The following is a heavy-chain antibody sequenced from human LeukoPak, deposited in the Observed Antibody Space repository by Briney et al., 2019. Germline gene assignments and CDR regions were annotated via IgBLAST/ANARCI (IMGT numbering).Heavy chain of an antibody. CDR2: ISSSSYI. V-gene: IGHV3-21*01. CDR1: GFTFSSYS. CDR3: ARAGITIFGVGTFDY. D-gene: IGHD3-3*01. Sequence: PGGSLRLSCAASGFTFSSYSMNWVRQAPGKGLEWVSSISSSSYIYYADSVKGRFTISRDNAKNSLYLQMNSLRAEDTAVYYCARAGITIFGVGTFDYWGQGTLVTVSS. J-gene: IGHJ4*02.